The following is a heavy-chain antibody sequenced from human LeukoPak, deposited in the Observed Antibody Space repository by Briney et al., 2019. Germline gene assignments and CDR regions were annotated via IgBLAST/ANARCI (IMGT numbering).Heavy chain of an antibody. Sequence: GGSLRLSCAASGFTFTRNAMSWVRQPPGKGLEWVSSITANGDSTHYADSVKGRFTISRDNSRSTLYLQMNSPRPEGTAVYYCADPGVGAAGYWGQGTLVTVSS. CDR1: GFTFTRNA. CDR3: ADPGVGAAGY. D-gene: IGHD2-15*01. J-gene: IGHJ4*02. V-gene: IGHV3-23*01. CDR2: ITANGDST.